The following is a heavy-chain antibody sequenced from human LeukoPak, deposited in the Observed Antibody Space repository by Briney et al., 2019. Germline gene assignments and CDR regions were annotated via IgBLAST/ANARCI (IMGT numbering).Heavy chain of an antibody. CDR1: GGSFSGYY. CDR2: INHSGST. J-gene: IGHJ5*02. V-gene: IGHV4-34*01. CDR3: ARMGYYYDSSGYVGFDP. Sequence: SETLSLTCAVYGGSFSGYYWSWIRQPPGKGLEWIGEINHSGSTNYNPSLKSRVTISVDTSKNQFSLKLSSVTAADTAVYYCARMGYYYDSSGYVGFDPWGQGTLVTVSS. D-gene: IGHD3-22*01.